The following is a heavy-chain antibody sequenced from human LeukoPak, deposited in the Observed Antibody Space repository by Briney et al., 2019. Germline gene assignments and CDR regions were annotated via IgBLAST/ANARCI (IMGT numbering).Heavy chain of an antibody. D-gene: IGHD5-18*01. V-gene: IGHV4-59*01. CDR1: GGSISSYY. CDR3: ARAYSYGSNYFDY. CDR2: IYYSGST. J-gene: IGHJ4*02. Sequence: SETLSLTCTVSGGSISSYYWSWIRQPAGKGLEWIGYIYYSGSTNYNPSLKSRVTISVDTSKNQFSLKLSSVTAADTAVYYCARAYSYGSNYFDYWGQGTLVTVSS.